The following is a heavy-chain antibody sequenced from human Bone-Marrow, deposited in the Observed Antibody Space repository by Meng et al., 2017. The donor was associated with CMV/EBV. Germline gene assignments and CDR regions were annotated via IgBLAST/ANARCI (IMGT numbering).Heavy chain of an antibody. CDR1: GGSVSSGSYY. V-gene: IGHV4-61*01. CDR3: ARDGGIAAAGLGYYYGMDV. D-gene: IGHD6-13*01. J-gene: IGHJ6*02. Sequence: SETLSLTCTVSGGSVSSGSYYWSWIRQPPGKGLEWIGYIYYSGSTNYNPSLKSRVTISVDTSKNQFSLKLSSVTAADTAVYYCARDGGIAAAGLGYYYGMDVWGQGNTVTFSS. CDR2: IYYSGST.